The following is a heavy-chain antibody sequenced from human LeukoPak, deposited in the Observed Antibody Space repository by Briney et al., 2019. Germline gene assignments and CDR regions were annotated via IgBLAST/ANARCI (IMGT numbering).Heavy chain of an antibody. J-gene: IGHJ4*02. V-gene: IGHV3-48*01. CDR1: GFTFSSYS. CDR3: AKNKGVNCSGGSCFIPRFDY. Sequence: GGSLRLSCAASGFTFSSYSMNWVRQAPGKGLEWVSYISSSSSTIYYADSVKGRFTISRDNAKNSLYLQMNSLRAEDTAVYYCAKNKGVNCSGGSCFIPRFDYWGQGTLVTVSS. CDR2: ISSSSSTI. D-gene: IGHD2-15*01.